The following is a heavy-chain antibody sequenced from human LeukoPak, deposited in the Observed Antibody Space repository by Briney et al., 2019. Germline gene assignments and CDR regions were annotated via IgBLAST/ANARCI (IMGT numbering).Heavy chain of an antibody. Sequence: GGSLRLSCAASGSTVSNEYMTWVRQAPGKGLEWLSVIYKDGSAYYADSVKGRFTISRDNSKNTVYLQMNSMRAEDTAVYYCARGRSYGFDFDSWGPGTLVIVSS. CDR3: ARGRSYGFDFDS. CDR1: GSTVSNEY. D-gene: IGHD5-18*01. V-gene: IGHV3-53*01. CDR2: IYKDGSA. J-gene: IGHJ4*02.